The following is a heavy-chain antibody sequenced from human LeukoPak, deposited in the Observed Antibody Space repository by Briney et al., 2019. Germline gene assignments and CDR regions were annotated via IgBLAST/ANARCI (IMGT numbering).Heavy chain of an antibody. CDR2: ISNRGNSYTT. V-gene: IGHV3-72*01. D-gene: IGHD4-23*01. CDR1: VVTFSDHY. J-gene: IGHJ3*01. CDR3: ARGYTVAKAFDV. Sequence: GGSLRLSCAASVVTFSDHYMDWVRQAPGKGLEWVGGISNRGNSYTTDYAASVKGRFTISRDDSKTSVYLQMNRLRPEDTAVYYCARGYTVAKAFDVWGQGTMVTVSS.